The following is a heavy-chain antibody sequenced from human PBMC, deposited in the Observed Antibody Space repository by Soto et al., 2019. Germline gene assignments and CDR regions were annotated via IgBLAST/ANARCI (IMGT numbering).Heavy chain of an antibody. CDR3: ARGGRESTRHLGY. CDR1: GFTFSSYS. J-gene: IGHJ4*02. V-gene: IGHV3-21*01. Sequence: EVQLVESGGDLVKPGGSLRLSCADSGFTFSSYSMNWVRQAPGKGLEWVSAISSSSAYIFYADSVKGRFTVSRDNAKNLLYLQMNSLSADDTAVYYCARGGRESTRHLGYWGQGTLVTVSS. CDR2: ISSSSAYI. D-gene: IGHD2-8*01.